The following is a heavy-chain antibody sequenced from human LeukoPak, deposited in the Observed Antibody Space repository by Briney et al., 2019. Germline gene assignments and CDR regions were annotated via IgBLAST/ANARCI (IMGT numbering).Heavy chain of an antibody. Sequence: SETLSLTCTVSGGSISSHYWSWIRQPPGKGLEWIGFIYYSGSTNYNSSLKSRVTISVDTSKNQLSLKLSSVTAADTAVYYCARGYCSGGSCYPGGNWFDPWGQGTRVTVSS. CDR3: ARGYCSGGSCYPGGNWFDP. D-gene: IGHD2-15*01. CDR1: GGSISSHY. CDR2: IYYSGST. V-gene: IGHV4-59*11. J-gene: IGHJ5*02.